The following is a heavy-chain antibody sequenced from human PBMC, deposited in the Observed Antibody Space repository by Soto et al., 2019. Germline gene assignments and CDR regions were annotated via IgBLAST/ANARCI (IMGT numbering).Heavy chain of an antibody. CDR3: VRQTLATLGLYGMDV. V-gene: IGHV6-1*01. J-gene: IGHJ6*02. CDR2: TYYRSKWNF. CDR1: VDSVSANSAA. Sequence: SQTRSLTCVISVDSVSANSAAWNWIRQSPSRCLEWLGRTYYRSKWNFDYAESVKIRMSIIPDTSNNHFSLLLNSVTPEDTAVYYCVRQTLATLGLYGMDVWGQGTTVTVSS. D-gene: IGHD6-6*01.